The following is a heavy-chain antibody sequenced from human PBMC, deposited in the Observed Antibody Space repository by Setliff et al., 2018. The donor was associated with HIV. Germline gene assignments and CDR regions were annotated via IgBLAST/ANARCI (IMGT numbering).Heavy chain of an antibody. Sequence: SETLSLTCTVSGGSINRISYYWGWIRQAPGRGLEWIGSIYNSGSTYYNPSLKSRIIISSDTSKNQISLRLTSVTAGDTAVYFCARSLAGLMNYFDYWGQGMLVTVSS. CDR2: IYNSGST. CDR3: ARSLAGLMNYFDY. J-gene: IGHJ4*02. CDR1: GGSINRISYY. V-gene: IGHV4-39*01. D-gene: IGHD6-19*01.